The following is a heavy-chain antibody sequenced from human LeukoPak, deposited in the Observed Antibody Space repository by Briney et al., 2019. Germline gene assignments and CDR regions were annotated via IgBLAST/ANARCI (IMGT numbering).Heavy chain of an antibody. CDR3: SRVGATTDFDY. CDR2: ISTSSSYI. D-gene: IGHD1-26*01. Sequence: GGSLRLFCAASGFTFSIYSMSWVRQAPGKGLEWVSSISTSSSYIYYADSVKGRFTISRDNAKNSLYLQMNSLRAEDTAVYYCSRVGATTDFDYWGQGTLVTVSS. J-gene: IGHJ4*02. V-gene: IGHV3-21*01. CDR1: GFTFSIYS.